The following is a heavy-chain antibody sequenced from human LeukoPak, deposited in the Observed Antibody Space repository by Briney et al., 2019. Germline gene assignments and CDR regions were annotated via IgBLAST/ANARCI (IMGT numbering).Heavy chain of an antibody. D-gene: IGHD6-13*01. J-gene: IGHJ4*02. V-gene: IGHV4-34*01. Sequence: SETLSLTCAVYGGSFSGYYWSWIRQPPGKGLEWIGEINHSGSTNYNLSLKSRVTLSVDTSKNQFSLKLSSVTAADTAVYYCARGPHIAAAGTGRFWNYWGQGTLVTVSS. CDR2: INHSGST. CDR3: ARGPHIAAAGTGRFWNY. CDR1: GGSFSGYY.